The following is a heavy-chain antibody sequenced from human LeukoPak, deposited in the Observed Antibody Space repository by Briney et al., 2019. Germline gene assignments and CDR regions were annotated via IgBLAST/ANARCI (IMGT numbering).Heavy chain of an antibody. V-gene: IGHV3-33*08. Sequence: PGGSLRLSCAASGFTFSSYGMHWVRQAPGKGLEWVAVIWYDGSNKYYADSVKGRFTISRDNSKNTLYLQMNSLRAEDTAVYYCAREDIVVVPAAARGAFDPWGQGTLVTVSS. D-gene: IGHD2-2*01. CDR2: IWYDGSNK. J-gene: IGHJ5*02. CDR3: AREDIVVVPAAARGAFDP. CDR1: GFTFSSYG.